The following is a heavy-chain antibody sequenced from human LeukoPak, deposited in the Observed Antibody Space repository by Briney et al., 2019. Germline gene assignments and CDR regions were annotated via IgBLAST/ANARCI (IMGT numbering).Heavy chain of an antibody. D-gene: IGHD5-18*01. CDR2: IYYSGST. J-gene: IGHJ6*03. CDR1: GGSISSSSYY. V-gene: IGHV4-39*01. Sequence: SETLSLTCTVSGGSISSSSYYWGWIRQPPGKGLEWIGSIYYSGSTYYNPSLKSRVTISVDPSKNQFSLKLSSVTASDTAVSYCARHWGYSYVHAYNYNYMDVWGKGTRATVPS. CDR3: ARHWGYSYVHAYNYNYMDV.